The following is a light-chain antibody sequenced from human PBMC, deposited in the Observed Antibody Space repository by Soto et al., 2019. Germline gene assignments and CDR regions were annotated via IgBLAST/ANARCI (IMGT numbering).Light chain of an antibody. CDR2: GAS. V-gene: IGKV3-20*01. J-gene: IGKJ1*01. CDR3: QQYGSSPTT. CDR1: QSVSSSY. Sequence: FVLTQSPGTLSLSPGERANLSCRASQSVSSSYLAWYHQKPGQAPRLLIYGASSRATGIPDRFSGSGSGTDFTLTISRLEPEDFAVYYCQQYGSSPTTFGQGTKVEIK.